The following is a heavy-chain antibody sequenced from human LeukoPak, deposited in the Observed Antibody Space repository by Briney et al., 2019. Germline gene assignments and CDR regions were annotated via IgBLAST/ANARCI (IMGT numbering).Heavy chain of an antibody. CDR2: FDSSLNV. J-gene: IGHJ4*02. Sequence: GSLRLSCAASGFTFRNFAMTWVRQAPGKGLEWVSAFDSSLNVFYADYVKGRFAISRDDSKSTLYLQMSSLRADDTAVYYCGRRLSVSNTGWDIDYWGQGTLVTVSS. CDR1: GFTFRNFA. CDR3: GRRLSVSNTGWDIDY. D-gene: IGHD5/OR15-5a*01. V-gene: IGHV3-23*01.